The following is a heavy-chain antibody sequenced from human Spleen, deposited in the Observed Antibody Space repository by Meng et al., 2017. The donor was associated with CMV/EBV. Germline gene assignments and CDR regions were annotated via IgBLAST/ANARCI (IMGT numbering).Heavy chain of an antibody. CDR2: ISSSGSYI. V-gene: IGHV3-21*01. D-gene: IGHD5-24*01. Sequence: GGSLRLSCAASGFTFSSYGMHWVRQAPGKGLEWVSSISSSGSYIYYADSVKGRFTISRDNAKNSLYLQMSSLRAEDTALYFCAREGPMAHFDYWGQGTLVTVSS. J-gene: IGHJ4*02. CDR3: AREGPMAHFDY. CDR1: GFTFSSYG.